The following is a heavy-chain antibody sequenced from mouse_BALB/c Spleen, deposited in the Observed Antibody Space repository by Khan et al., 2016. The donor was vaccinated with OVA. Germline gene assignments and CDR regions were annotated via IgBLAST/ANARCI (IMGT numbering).Heavy chain of an antibody. CDR1: GYTFTTYW. CDR2: INPTSGYT. J-gene: IGHJ2*01. V-gene: IGHV1-7*01. CDR3: TRDRIDD. Sequence: VQLQESGAELAKPGASVKMSCKASGYTFTTYWMHWIKQRPGQGLEWIGYINPTSGYTDYNEKFKDRATLSADKSSSTAYMQLTSLTSEDSAVYYCTRDRIDDWGQGTTLTGSS.